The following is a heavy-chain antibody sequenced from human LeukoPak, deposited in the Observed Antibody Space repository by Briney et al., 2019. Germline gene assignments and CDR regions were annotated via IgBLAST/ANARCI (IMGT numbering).Heavy chain of an antibody. CDR1: GYTFTGYY. J-gene: IGHJ5*02. D-gene: IGHD2-15*01. V-gene: IGHV1-2*06. CDR2: INPNSGGT. CDR3: ARGYCSGGSCYSVENWFDP. Sequence: GASXXVSCKAAGYTFTGYYMFWVRQAPGQGLEWMGRINPNSGGTNYAQKFQGRVTMTRDTYISTEYMELSRLRSDDTAVYYCARGYCSGGSCYSVENWFDPWGQGTLVTVSS.